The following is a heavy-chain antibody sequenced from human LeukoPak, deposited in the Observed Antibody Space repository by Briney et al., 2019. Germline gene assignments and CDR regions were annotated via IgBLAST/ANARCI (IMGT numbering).Heavy chain of an antibody. CDR2: IRFDGSDE. D-gene: IGHD2-15*01. Sequence: GGSLRLSCTASEFTFNSYGMHWVRQAPGKGLEWVAFIRFDGSDEHYADSVKGRFTISRDNSKNTLYLQMNSLRAEDTAVYYCAKDRRGSCNAGSCYCCDYWGWGALVTVSS. CDR1: EFTFNSYG. J-gene: IGHJ4*02. V-gene: IGHV3-30*02. CDR3: AKDRRGSCNAGSCYCCDY.